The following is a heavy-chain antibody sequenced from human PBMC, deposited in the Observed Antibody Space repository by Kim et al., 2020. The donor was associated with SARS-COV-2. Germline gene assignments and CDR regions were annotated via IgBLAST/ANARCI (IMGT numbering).Heavy chain of an antibody. J-gene: IGHJ4*02. V-gene: IGHV4-31*02. Sequence: GRTYYPPSLKSRVSISADTSKNQFSRMLRSVSAADTAVYYCARGTIVAYDDWGQGTLVSVSS. D-gene: IGHD2-15*01. CDR3: ARGTIVAYDD. CDR2: GRT.